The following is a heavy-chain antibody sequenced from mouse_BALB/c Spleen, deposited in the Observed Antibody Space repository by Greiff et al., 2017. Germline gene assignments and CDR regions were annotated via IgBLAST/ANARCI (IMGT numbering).Heavy chain of an antibody. CDR2: ISSGGSYT. J-gene: IGHJ2*01. Sequence: EVQLVKSGGGLVKPGGSLKLSCAASGFTFSSYAMSWVRQSPEKRLEWVAEISSGGSYTYYPDTVTGRFTISRDNAKNTLYLEMSSLRSEDTAMYYCARHSSGYDFDYWGQGTTLTVSS. V-gene: IGHV5-9-4*01. D-gene: IGHD3-1*01. CDR3: ARHSSGYDFDY. CDR1: GFTFSSYA.